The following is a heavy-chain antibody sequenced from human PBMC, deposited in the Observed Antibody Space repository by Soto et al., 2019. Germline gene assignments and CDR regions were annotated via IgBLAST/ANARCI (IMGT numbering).Heavy chain of an antibody. V-gene: IGHV3-30-3*01. CDR2: ISYDGSNK. Sequence: GGSLRLSCAASGFTFSSYAMHWVRQAPGKGLEWVAVISYDGSNKYYADSVKGRFTISRDNSKNTLYLQMNSLRAEDTAVYYCARSVDTNYYYYGMDVWGQGTTVTVSS. J-gene: IGHJ6*02. CDR1: GFTFSSYA. D-gene: IGHD5-12*01. CDR3: ARSVDTNYYYYGMDV.